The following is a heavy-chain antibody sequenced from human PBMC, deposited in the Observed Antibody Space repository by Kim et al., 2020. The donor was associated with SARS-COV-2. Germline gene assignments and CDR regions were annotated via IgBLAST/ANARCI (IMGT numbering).Heavy chain of an antibody. Sequence: LKRRVTISLDTSKNQFSLKLTSVTTADTAVYYCARGTYNYDSSGYSLFDYWGQGTLVTVSS. D-gene: IGHD3-22*01. V-gene: IGHV4-59*09. J-gene: IGHJ4*02. CDR3: ARGTYNYDSSGYSLFDY.